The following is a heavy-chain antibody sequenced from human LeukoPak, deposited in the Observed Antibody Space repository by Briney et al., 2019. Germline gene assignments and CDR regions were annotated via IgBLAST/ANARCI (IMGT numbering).Heavy chain of an antibody. Sequence: KXSETLSLTCTVSGGSISSYYWSWIRQPPGKGLEWVGYIYYSGSTNYNPSLKSRVTISLDTSKNQFSLKLSSVTAADTAVYYCAGHPNFLNWFDPWGQGTLVTVSS. CDR3: AGHPNFLNWFDP. CDR2: IYYSGST. CDR1: GGSISSYY. V-gene: IGHV4-59*01. D-gene: IGHD1-7*01. J-gene: IGHJ5*02.